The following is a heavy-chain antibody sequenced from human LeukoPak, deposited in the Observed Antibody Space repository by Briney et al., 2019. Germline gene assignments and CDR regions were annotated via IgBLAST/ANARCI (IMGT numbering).Heavy chain of an antibody. Sequence: SESLPLACTISGDSISSELWSWIRQPPGKGLEWIGYIYYSGSTNYNPSLKSRVTISRHTSKDQFYLKLTSVNAADTAVYYCARVGCSSGRYTNWFHHWARGTLVTVSS. J-gene: IGHJ5*02. CDR2: IYYSGST. V-gene: IGHV4-59*01. CDR3: ARVGCSSGRYTNWFHH. CDR1: GDSISSEL. D-gene: IGHD6-19*01.